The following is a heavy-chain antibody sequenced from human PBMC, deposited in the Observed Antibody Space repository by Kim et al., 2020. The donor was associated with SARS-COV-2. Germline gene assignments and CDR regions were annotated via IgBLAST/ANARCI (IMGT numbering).Heavy chain of an antibody. V-gene: IGHV1-2*02. CDR3: ARPLGYYYDSSGYYYGDELDAFDI. CDR2: INPNSGGT. D-gene: IGHD3-22*01. J-gene: IGHJ3*02. CDR1: GYTFTGYY. Sequence: ASVKVSCKASGYTFTGYYMHWVRQAPGQGLEWMGWINPNSGGTNYAQKFQGRVTMTRDTSISTAYMELSRLRSDDTAVYYCARPLGYYYDSSGYYYGDELDAFDIWGQGTMVTVSS.